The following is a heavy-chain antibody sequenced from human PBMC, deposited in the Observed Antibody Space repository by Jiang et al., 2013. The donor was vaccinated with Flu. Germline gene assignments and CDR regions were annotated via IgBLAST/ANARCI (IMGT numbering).Heavy chain of an antibody. J-gene: IGHJ3*02. D-gene: IGHD1-1*01. CDR2: INPDSGGT. V-gene: IGHV1-2*04. Sequence: IHWVRQAPGQGLEWMGWINPDSGGTSYAQKFQDWVTLTRDTSINTAYMDLTRLRSDDTATYYCARVRTGTGAFDIWGQGTMVTVSS. CDR3: ARVRTGTGAFDI.